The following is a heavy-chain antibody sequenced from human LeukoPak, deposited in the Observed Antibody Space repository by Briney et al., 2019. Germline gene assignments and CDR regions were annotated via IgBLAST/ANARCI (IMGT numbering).Heavy chain of an antibody. D-gene: IGHD5-18*01. J-gene: IGHJ4*02. CDR3: ARHEPYSYGYYNYFDY. V-gene: IGHV4-39*01. CDR1: GGSISSSSYY. Sequence: PSETLSLTCTVSGGSISSSSYYWGWIRQPPGKGLEWIGSIYYSGSTYYNPSLKSRVTISVDTSKNQFSLKLSSVTAADTAVYYCARHEPYSYGYYNYFDYWGQGTLVTVSS. CDR2: IYYSGST.